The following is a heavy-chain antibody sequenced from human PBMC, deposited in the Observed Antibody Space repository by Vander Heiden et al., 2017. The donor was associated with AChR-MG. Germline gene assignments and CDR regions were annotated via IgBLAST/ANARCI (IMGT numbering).Heavy chain of an antibody. CDR1: GFTFSRYA. Sequence: QVQLVESGGGVVQPGRSLSLYCAASGFTFSRYAMHWVRQAPGKGLEWVAVIAYDGSNKHHADSVKGRFTISRDNTTLYLQMNSLRTEDTAVYYCVRDRGMAARHGLDYWGQGTLVTVSS. J-gene: IGHJ4*02. CDR2: IAYDGSNK. CDR3: VRDRGMAARHGLDY. D-gene: IGHD6-6*01. V-gene: IGHV3-30-3*01.